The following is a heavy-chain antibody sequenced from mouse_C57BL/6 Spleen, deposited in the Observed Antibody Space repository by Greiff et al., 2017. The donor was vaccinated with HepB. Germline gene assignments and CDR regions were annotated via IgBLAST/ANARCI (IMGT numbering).Heavy chain of an antibody. CDR1: GYAFSSSW. CDR3: AAYYSYWYFDV. J-gene: IGHJ1*03. D-gene: IGHD2-12*01. V-gene: IGHV1-82*01. CDR2: IYPGDGDT. Sequence: VKLMESGPELVKPGASVKISCKASGYAFSSSWMNWVKQRPGKGLEWIGRIYPGDGDTNYNGKFKGKATLTADKSSSTAYMQLSSLTSEDSAVYFCAAYYSYWYFDVWGTGTTVTVSS.